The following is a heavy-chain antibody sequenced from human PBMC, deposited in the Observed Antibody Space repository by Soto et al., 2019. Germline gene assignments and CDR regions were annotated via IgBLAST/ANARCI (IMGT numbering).Heavy chain of an antibody. CDR1: GYTFTSYA. V-gene: IGHV1-3*01. CDR3: ARVQSYCSSTSCYPEFDY. CDR2: INAGNGNT. D-gene: IGHD2-2*01. J-gene: IGHJ4*02. Sequence: ASVKVSCKASGYTFTSYAMHWVRQAPGQRLEWMGWINAGNGNTKYSQKFQGRVTITRDTSASTAYMELSSLRSEDTAVYYCARVQSYCSSTSCYPEFDYWGQGTLVTVSS.